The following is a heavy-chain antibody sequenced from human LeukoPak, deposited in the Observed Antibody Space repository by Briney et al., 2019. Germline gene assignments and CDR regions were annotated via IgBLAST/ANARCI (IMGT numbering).Heavy chain of an antibody. D-gene: IGHD3-22*01. Sequence: GGSLRLSCAASGFTVSSNDMSWVRQAPGKGLEWVSVIYSGGRTFYSDSVKGRFTISRDNSKNTLYLQMNSLRAEDTAVYYCAIYDSSGYYNYWGQGTLVTVSS. V-gene: IGHV3-53*01. CDR3: AIYDSSGYYNY. CDR2: IYSGGRT. J-gene: IGHJ4*02. CDR1: GFTVSSND.